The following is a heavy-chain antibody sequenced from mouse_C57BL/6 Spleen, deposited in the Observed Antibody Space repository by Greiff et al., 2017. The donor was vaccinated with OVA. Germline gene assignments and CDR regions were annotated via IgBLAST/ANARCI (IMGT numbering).Heavy chain of an antibody. Sequence: QVTLKESGPGILQPSQTLSLTCSFSGFSLSTFGMGVGWIRQPSGKGLEWLAHIWWDDDKYYNPALKSRLTISKDTSKNQLFLKIANVDTADTATYYCARTHYYGSSYVRYFDVWGTGTTVTVSS. CDR2: IWWDDDK. D-gene: IGHD1-1*01. CDR1: GFSLSTFGMG. V-gene: IGHV8-8*01. J-gene: IGHJ1*03. CDR3: ARTHYYGSSYVRYFDV.